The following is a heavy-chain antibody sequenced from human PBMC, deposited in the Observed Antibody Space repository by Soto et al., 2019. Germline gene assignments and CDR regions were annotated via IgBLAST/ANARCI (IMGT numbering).Heavy chain of an antibody. CDR2: IYYSGST. CDR1: GGSISSGGYY. CDR3: ARATHMVRGVIITYYYGMDV. V-gene: IGHV4-31*03. Sequence: SETLSLTCTVSGGSISSGGYYWSWIRQHPGKGLEWIGYIYYSGSTYYNPSLKSRVTISVDTSKNQFSLKLSSVTAADTAVYYFARATHMVRGVIITYYYGMDVWGQGTTVTVSS. J-gene: IGHJ6*02. D-gene: IGHD3-10*01.